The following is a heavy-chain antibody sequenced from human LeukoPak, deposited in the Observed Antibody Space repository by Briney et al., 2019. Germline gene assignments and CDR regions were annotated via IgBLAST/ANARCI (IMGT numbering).Heavy chain of an antibody. Sequence: SETLSLTCTVSGYTISSGYYWGWIRQPPGKGLEWIGSIYHSGSTYYNPSLKSRVTISVDTSKNQFSLKLSSVTAADTAVYYCARSSQMIFDDWGQGTLVTVSS. CDR2: IYHSGST. D-gene: IGHD3-22*01. V-gene: IGHV4-38-2*02. J-gene: IGHJ4*02. CDR1: GYTISSGYY. CDR3: ARSSQMIFDD.